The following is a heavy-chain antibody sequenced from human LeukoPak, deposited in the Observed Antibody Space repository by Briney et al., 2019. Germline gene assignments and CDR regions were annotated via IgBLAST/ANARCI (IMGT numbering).Heavy chain of an antibody. CDR2: IYHSGST. Sequence: PSETLSLTCAVSGYSISSGYYWGWIRQPPGKGLEWIGSIYHSGSTYYNPSLKSRVTISVDTSKNQFSLKLSSVTAADTAVYYCARCIRTGRSTSCYRGWFDPWGQGTLSPSPQ. V-gene: IGHV4-38-2*01. CDR1: GYSISSGYY. CDR3: ARCIRTGRSTSCYRGWFDP. D-gene: IGHD2-2*02. J-gene: IGHJ5*02.